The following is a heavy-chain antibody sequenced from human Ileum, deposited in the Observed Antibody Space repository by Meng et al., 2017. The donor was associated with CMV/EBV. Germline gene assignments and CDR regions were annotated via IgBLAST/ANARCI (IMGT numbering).Heavy chain of an antibody. Sequence: ISSSSYYWGWIRQPPGKGLEWIGSIYYSGSTYYNPSLKSRVTISVDTSKNQFSLKLSSVTAADTAVYYCASYLPYCSSTSCSNWFDPWGQGTLVTVSS. CDR1: ISSSSYY. V-gene: IGHV4-39*07. J-gene: IGHJ5*02. CDR3: ASYLPYCSSTSCSNWFDP. D-gene: IGHD2-2*01. CDR2: IYYSGST.